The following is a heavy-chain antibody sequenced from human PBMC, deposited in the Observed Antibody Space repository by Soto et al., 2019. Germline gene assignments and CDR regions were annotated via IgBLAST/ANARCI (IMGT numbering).Heavy chain of an antibody. CDR1: GFSFSTYA. J-gene: IGHJ1*01. CDR2: ISGSGGTT. D-gene: IGHD6-13*01. V-gene: IGHV3-23*01. CDR3: AKEQAAAGSIKRYFPH. Sequence: EVQLLESGGGLVQPEGSLRLSCAASGFSFSTYAMSWVRQAPGKGLEWVSGISGSGGTTYYADSVKGRFTISRDNSKNTMYLQVNSLRVEDTAVYYCAKEQAAAGSIKRYFPHWGKCTVVTVSS.